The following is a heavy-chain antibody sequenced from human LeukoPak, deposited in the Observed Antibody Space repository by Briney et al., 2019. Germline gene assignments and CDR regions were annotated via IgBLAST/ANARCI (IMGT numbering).Heavy chain of an antibody. Sequence: GESLKISCKGSGYSFTSYWIGWVRQMPGKGLEWMGIIYPGDSDTRYSPSFQGQVTISADKSISTAYLQWSSLKASDTAMYYCARHPYPTYSSGWWFTETNWFDPWGQGTLVTVSS. CDR1: GYSFTSYW. J-gene: IGHJ5*02. CDR2: IYPGDSDT. CDR3: ARHPYPTYSSGWWFTETNWFDP. D-gene: IGHD6-19*01. V-gene: IGHV5-51*01.